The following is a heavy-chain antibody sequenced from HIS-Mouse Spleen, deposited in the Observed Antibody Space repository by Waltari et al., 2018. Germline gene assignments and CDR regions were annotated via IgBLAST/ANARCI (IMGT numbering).Heavy chain of an antibody. J-gene: IGHJ3*02. CDR1: GFTFSSYG. CDR2: ISYDGSNK. D-gene: IGHD1-1*01. Sequence: QVQLVESGGGVVQPGRSLRLSCAASGFTFSSYGMHWVRQAPGKGREWVAVISYDGSNKDYADSGKGRFTISRDNSKNTLYLQMNSLRAEVTAVYYCAKGGTGTTFAFDIWGQGTMVTVSS. CDR3: AKGGTGTTFAFDI. V-gene: IGHV3-30*18.